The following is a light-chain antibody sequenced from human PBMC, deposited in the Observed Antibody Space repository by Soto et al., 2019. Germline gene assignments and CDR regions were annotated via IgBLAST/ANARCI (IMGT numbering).Light chain of an antibody. V-gene: IGKV1-27*01. J-gene: IGKJ4*01. Sequence: ILMTQSPSSLSAFVGDRVTITCRASQDIGNFLAWYQQKPGKVPKLLIYAASTLQSGVPSRFIGSGSGTDFTLTISSLQPKDVATYYCQKCKVAPFTFGGGTKVEIK. CDR3: QKCKVAPFT. CDR2: AAS. CDR1: QDIGNF.